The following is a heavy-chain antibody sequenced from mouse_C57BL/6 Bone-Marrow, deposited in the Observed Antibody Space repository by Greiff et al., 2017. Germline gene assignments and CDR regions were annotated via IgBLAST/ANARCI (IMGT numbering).Heavy chain of an antibody. D-gene: IGHD1-1*01. V-gene: IGHV1-26*01. CDR3: AKIYYYGSSYRWYFDV. Sequence: VQLKESGPELVKPGASVKISCKASGYTFTDYYMNWVKQSHGKSLEWIGDINPNNGGTSYNQKFKGKATLTVDKSSSTAYMELRSLTSEDSAVYYCAKIYYYGSSYRWYFDVWGTGTTVTVSS. CDR1: GYTFTDYY. CDR2: INPNNGGT. J-gene: IGHJ1*03.